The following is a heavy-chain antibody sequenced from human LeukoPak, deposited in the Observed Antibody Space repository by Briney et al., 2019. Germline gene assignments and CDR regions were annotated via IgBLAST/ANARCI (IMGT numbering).Heavy chain of an antibody. Sequence: GGSLRLSCAASGFTFSSSAMSWVRQAPGKGLEWVSAISGGGGSTYYADSVKGRFTISRDNSKNTLYLQMNSLRAEDTAVYYCAKEYGSGSYYYDYWGQGTLVTVSS. V-gene: IGHV3-23*01. J-gene: IGHJ4*02. CDR1: GFTFSSSA. CDR3: AKEYGSGSYYYDY. CDR2: ISGGGGST. D-gene: IGHD3-10*01.